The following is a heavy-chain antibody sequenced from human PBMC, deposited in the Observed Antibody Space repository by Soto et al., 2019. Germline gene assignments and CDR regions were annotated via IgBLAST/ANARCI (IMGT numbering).Heavy chain of an antibody. V-gene: IGHV1-3*01. CDR2: INAGNGNT. Sequence: ASVKLSCKASGYTFTSYARHWVRQAPGQRLEWMGWINAGNGNTKYSQKFQGRVTITRDTSASTAYMGLSSLRSEDTAVYYCARDPSYYGMDVWGQGTTVTVSS. J-gene: IGHJ6*02. CDR1: GYTFTSYA. CDR3: ARDPSYYGMDV.